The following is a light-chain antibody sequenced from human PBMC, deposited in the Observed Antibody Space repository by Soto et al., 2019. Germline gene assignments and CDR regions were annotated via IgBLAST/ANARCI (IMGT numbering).Light chain of an antibody. J-gene: IGLJ3*02. CDR2: EVS. CDR3: SSYTGGRTWV. V-gene: IGLV2-14*01. CDR1: SSDVGGYNY. Sequence: QSALTQPASVSGSPGQSITISCTGTSSDVGGYNYVSWYQQHPGKAPKLMIYEVSNRPSGVSNRFSGSKSDNTASLTISGLRGEYGGDYNCSSYTGGRTWVFGGGTKLPVL.